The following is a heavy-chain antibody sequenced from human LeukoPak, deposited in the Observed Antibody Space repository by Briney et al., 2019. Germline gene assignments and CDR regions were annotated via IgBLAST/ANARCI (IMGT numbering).Heavy chain of an antibody. V-gene: IGHV4-59*11. D-gene: IGHD4-17*01. CDR1: DDSSSSHY. Sequence: SETLSLTCAVSDDSSSSHYWTWIRQPPGKGLEWIGYISYIGSTNYNPSLKSRVTISIDTSKNQFSLKLSSVTAADTAVYYCARDLVTVTKGFDIWGQGTMVSVSS. CDR3: ARDLVTVTKGFDI. CDR2: ISYIGST. J-gene: IGHJ3*02.